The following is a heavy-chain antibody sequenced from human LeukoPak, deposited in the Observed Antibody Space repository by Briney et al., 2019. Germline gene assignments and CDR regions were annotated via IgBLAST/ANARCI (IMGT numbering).Heavy chain of an antibody. J-gene: IGHJ4*02. V-gene: IGHV3-74*01. CDR3: ARDNAKRWLQSSIDY. Sequence: PGGSLRLSCAASGFTFSSYWMHWVRQAPGKGLVWVSRINSDGSSTSYADSVKGRFTISRDNAKNTLYLQMNSLRAEDTAVYYCARDNAKRWLQSSIDYWGQGTLVTVSS. CDR1: GFTFSSYW. CDR2: INSDGSST. D-gene: IGHD5-24*01.